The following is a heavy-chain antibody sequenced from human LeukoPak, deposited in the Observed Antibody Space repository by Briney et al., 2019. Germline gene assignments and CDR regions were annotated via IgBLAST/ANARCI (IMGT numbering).Heavy chain of an antibody. CDR2: IYYTGST. CDR1: GGSIGSYY. J-gene: IGHJ3*02. Sequence: SETLSLTCTVSGGSIGSYYWSWIRQPPGKGLEWLGYIYYTGSTDYNPSLESRGTMSVDTSKNQFSLKLRSMTAADTAVYYCARPGVGSGRYGAFDIWGQGTMVTVSS. CDR3: ARPGVGSGRYGAFDI. D-gene: IGHD1-26*01. V-gene: IGHV4-59*08.